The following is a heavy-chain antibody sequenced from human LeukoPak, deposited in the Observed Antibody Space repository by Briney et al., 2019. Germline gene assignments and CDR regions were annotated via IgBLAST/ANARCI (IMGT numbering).Heavy chain of an antibody. CDR3: ARGHTTDAAFDI. J-gene: IGHJ3*02. CDR1: GFTFSSYS. CDR2: ISSSSSYI. V-gene: IGHV3-21*01. D-gene: IGHD4-17*01. Sequence: GGSLRLSCAASGFTFSSYSMNWVRRAPGKGLEWVSSISSSSSYIYYADSVKGRFTISRDNAKNSLYLQMNSLRAEDTAVYYCARGHTTDAAFDIWGQGTMVTVSS.